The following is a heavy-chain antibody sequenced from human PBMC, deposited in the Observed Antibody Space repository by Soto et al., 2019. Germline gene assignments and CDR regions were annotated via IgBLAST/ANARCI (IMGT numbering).Heavy chain of an antibody. J-gene: IGHJ4*02. CDR3: ATRDDYGDYNLDY. D-gene: IGHD4-17*01. CDR1: GGSISSSNC. Sequence: PSETLSLTCAVSGGSISSSNCWSWVRQPPGKGLEWIGEIYHSGSTNYNPSLKSRVTISVDKSKNQFSLKLSSVTAADTAVYYCATRDDYGDYNLDYWGQGTLVTVSS. V-gene: IGHV4-4*02. CDR2: IYHSGST.